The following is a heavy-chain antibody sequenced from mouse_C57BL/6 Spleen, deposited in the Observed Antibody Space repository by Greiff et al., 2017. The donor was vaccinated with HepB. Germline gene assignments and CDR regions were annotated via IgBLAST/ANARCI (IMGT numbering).Heavy chain of an antibody. V-gene: IGHV3-1*01. J-gene: IGHJ2*01. Sequence: DVKLQESGPGMVKPSQSLSLTCTVTGYSITSGYDWHWIRHFPGNKLEWMGYISYSGSTNYNPSLKSRISITHDTSKNHFFLKLNSVTTEDTATYYCARGGYYDPYYFDYWGQGTTLTVSS. CDR2: ISYSGST. CDR1: GYSITSGYD. CDR3: ARGGYYDPYYFDY. D-gene: IGHD2-3*01.